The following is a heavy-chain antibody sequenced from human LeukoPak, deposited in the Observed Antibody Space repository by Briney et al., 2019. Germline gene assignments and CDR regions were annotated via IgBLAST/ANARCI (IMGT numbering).Heavy chain of an antibody. CDR3: AKDYADIVIVPAAIDY. J-gene: IGHJ4*02. Sequence: GGSLRLSCAASGFTFSSYGMHWVRQAPGKGLEWVAFIRFDGRNKYSADSVKGRFTISRDNSKNTLYLQMNSLRDEDTAVYYCAKDYADIVIVPAAIDYWGQGTLVTVSS. CDR2: IRFDGRNK. CDR1: GFTFSSYG. V-gene: IGHV3-30*02. D-gene: IGHD2-2*01.